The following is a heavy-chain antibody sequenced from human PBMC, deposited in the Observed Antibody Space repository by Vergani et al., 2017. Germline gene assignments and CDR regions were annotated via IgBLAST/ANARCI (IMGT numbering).Heavy chain of an antibody. CDR3: SRGGFYTSRNDFKFYGLGV. CDR1: GYTFTTFG. V-gene: IGHV1-18*01. J-gene: IGHJ6*02. Sequence: QVHLVQSGAEIKKPGASVKVSCKASGYTFTTFGISWVRLAPGQGLEWMGWISAYSGETRYARSLQGRVTMTTDASTNTAYMSLRSLRSDDTAIYYCSRGGFYTSRNDFKFYGLGVWGQGTTVTVTS. D-gene: IGHD3-3*01. CDR2: ISAYSGET.